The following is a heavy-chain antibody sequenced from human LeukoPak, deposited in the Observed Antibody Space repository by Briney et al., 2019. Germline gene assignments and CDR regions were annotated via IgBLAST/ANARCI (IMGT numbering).Heavy chain of an antibody. CDR1: GGPINSYY. V-gene: IGHV4-59*08. CDR3: ARRVIESAVNSERNWFDP. D-gene: IGHD1-1*01. J-gene: IGHJ5*02. Sequence: PSETLSLTCSVSGGPINSYYWNWIRQPPGKGLECIASISYSGNTHYNPSLESRVTISVDTSKNQFSLKLSSVTAADTGVYYCARRVIESAVNSERNWFDPWGQGTLIPVSS. CDR2: ISYSGNT.